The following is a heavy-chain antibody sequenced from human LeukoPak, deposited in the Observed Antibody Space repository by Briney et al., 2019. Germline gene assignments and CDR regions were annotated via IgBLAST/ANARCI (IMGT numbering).Heavy chain of an antibody. CDR1: GFTVSNNY. V-gene: IGHV3-21*01. Sequence: PGGSLRLSCPASGFTVSNNYMSWVRQAPGKGLEWVSSISSSSSYIYYADSVKGRFTISRDNAKNSLYLQMNSLRAEDTAVYYCARGQNYDFWSGPPQFRYFQHWGQGTLVTVSS. J-gene: IGHJ1*01. CDR3: ARGQNYDFWSGPPQFRYFQH. CDR2: ISSSSSYI. D-gene: IGHD3-3*01.